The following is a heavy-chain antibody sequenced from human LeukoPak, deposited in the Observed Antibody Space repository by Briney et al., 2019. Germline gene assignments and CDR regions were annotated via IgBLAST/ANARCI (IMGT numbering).Heavy chain of an antibody. CDR1: GFTFSSYE. V-gene: IGHV3-48*03. CDR3: AGAGKSGWDSSSWYRGYYFDY. Sequence: GGSLRLSCAASGFTFSSYEMNWVRQAPGKGLEWVSYISSSGSTIYYADSVKGRFTISRDNAKNSLYLQMNSLRAEDTAVYYCAGAGKSGWDSSSWYRGYYFDYWGQGTLVTVSS. J-gene: IGHJ4*02. CDR2: ISSSGSTI. D-gene: IGHD6-13*01.